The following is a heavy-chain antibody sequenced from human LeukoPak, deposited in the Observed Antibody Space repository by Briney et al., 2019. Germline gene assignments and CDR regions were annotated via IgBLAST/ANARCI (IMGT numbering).Heavy chain of an antibody. CDR3: ARGLCSSTSCYQGPFDY. D-gene: IGHD2-2*01. V-gene: IGHV3-15*01. J-gene: IGHJ4*02. Sequence: GGSLRLSCAASGFTFSSYWMSWVRQAPGKGLEWVGHIKNKTNGGTTDYAAPVKGRFIISRDDSKNTLYLQMNSLRTEDTAVYYCARGLCSSTSCYQGPFDYWGQGMLVTVSS. CDR1: GFTFSSYW. CDR2: IKNKTNGGTT.